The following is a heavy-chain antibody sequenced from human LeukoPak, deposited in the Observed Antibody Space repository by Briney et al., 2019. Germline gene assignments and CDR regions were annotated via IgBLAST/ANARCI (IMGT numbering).Heavy chain of an antibody. V-gene: IGHV1-69*04. Sequence: SVKVSCKSSGGSFSSYDISWVRQAPGPGLEWMGRIIPIFGIANYAQKFQGRVTITADKSTSTAYMELSSLRSEDTAVYYCARSGVILTTPFDYWGQGTLVTVSS. D-gene: IGHD3-9*01. CDR1: GGSFSSYD. J-gene: IGHJ4*02. CDR2: IIPIFGIA. CDR3: ARSGVILTTPFDY.